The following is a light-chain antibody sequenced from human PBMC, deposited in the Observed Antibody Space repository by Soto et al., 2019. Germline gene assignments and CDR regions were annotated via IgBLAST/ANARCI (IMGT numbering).Light chain of an antibody. Sequence: EIVLTQSPGTLSLSPGERATLSCRASQSVSSSYLAWYQQKPGQAPRLLIYDASRRATGISDRFSGSGSGTDFTLTISRLEPEDFAVYYCQQYGSSPSFGGGTKVDIK. V-gene: IGKV3-20*01. CDR2: DAS. CDR3: QQYGSSPS. J-gene: IGKJ4*01. CDR1: QSVSSSY.